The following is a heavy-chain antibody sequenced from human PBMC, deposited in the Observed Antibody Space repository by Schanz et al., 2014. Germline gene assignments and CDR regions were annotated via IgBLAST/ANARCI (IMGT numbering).Heavy chain of an antibody. D-gene: IGHD5-12*01. V-gene: IGHV1-2*02. CDR2: INPNSGET. CDR1: GYSFTEYF. J-gene: IGHJ4*02. Sequence: QVQLVQSGPAVKKPGASMKVSCLASGYSFTEYFLHWVRQAPGQGLEWMGWINPNSGETNYEQKFKGRVTLTSGTSISTAFMELSGLTSDDTAPYFCARARYTGYDCSGYWGQGTLLIVSS. CDR3: ARARYTGYDCSGY.